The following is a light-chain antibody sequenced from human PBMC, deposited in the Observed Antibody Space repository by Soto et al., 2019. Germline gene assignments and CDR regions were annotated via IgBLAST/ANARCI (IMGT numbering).Light chain of an antibody. CDR1: QTISSY. CDR3: QQTFSTYVS. CDR2: AAS. V-gene: IGKV1-39*01. Sequence: DIQMTQFPSSLSASVGDRVTITCRASQTISSYLHWYQLKPGQAPKLLIYAASSLQSGVPSRFSGSGSGTEFTLTISSLQPEDFATYFCQQTFSTYVSFGGGTKVDTK. J-gene: IGKJ4*01.